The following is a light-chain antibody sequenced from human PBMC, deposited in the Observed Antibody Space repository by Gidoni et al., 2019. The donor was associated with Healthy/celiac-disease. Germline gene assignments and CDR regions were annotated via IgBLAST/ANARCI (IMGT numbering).Light chain of an antibody. Sequence: DIQMTQSPSSLSASVGDRVTITCRASQSISSYLNWYQQKPGKAPKLLIYAASSLQSGVPSRFSGSGSGTDFTITISSLQPEDFATYYCKQSYSTPWTCGQGTKVEIK. CDR2: AAS. J-gene: IGKJ1*01. V-gene: IGKV1-39*01. CDR1: QSISSY. CDR3: KQSYSTPWT.